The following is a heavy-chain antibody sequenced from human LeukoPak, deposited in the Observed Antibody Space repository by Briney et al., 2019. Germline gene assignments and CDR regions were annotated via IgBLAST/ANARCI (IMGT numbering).Heavy chain of an antibody. Sequence: PGGSLRLSCGASGFTFSSYSMNWVRQAQGRGLGWVSYISRGSGTIYYADSVKGRFTISRDNAKNSLYLQMNSLRAEDTAVYYCARDSVQDSYYYYMDVWGKGTTVTVSS. D-gene: IGHD1-1*01. CDR2: ISRGSGTI. V-gene: IGHV3-48*01. CDR3: ARDSVQDSYYYYMDV. CDR1: GFTFSSYS. J-gene: IGHJ6*03.